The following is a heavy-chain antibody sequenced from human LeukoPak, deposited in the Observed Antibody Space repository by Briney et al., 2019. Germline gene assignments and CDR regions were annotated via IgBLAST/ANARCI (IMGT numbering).Heavy chain of an antibody. V-gene: IGHV3-7*01. CDR1: GFTFNNYW. CDR2: IKQDGSEK. Sequence: GGSLRLSCAASGFTFNNYWMTWVRQAPGKGLEWVANIKQDGSEKYYLDSVKGRFTISRDNAKNSLYLQMNSLRAEDTAMYYCARGGLYFDYWGQGTLVTVSS. D-gene: IGHD2-15*01. CDR3: ARGGLYFDY. J-gene: IGHJ4*02.